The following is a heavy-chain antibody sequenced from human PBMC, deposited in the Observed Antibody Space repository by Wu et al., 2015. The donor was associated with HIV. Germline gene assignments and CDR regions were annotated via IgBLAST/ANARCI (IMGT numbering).Heavy chain of an antibody. J-gene: IGHJ4*02. D-gene: IGHD3-16*01. CDR1: GGSFSGYF. CDR3: ARGPIGSWGHDPDY. CDR2: INHKEKA. Sequence: QVQLQQWGAELLKPSETLSLTCAVYGGSFSGYFWNWIRQAPGKGLEWLGEINHKEKATYNPSLKSRVIISVDTAKNQVSLKLTSVTVADTAIYFCARGPIGSWGHDPDYWGRGTLVTVSS. V-gene: IGHV4-34*02.